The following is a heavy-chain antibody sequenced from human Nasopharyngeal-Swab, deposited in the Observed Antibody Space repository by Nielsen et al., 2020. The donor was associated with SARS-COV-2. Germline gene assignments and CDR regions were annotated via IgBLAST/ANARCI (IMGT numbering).Heavy chain of an antibody. D-gene: IGHD3-22*01. CDR3: ARGGGGSSGYYFDF. V-gene: IGHV3-48*03. CDR1: GFTFDIYE. CDR2: ISGTGSTI. J-gene: IGHJ4*02. Sequence: GESLKISCAASGFTFDIYEMDWVRQAPGKGLEWVSYISGTGSTIYYADSVKGRFTISRDNAKNSLYLQMNSLRAEDTAVYYCARGGGGSSGYYFDFWGQGTPVTVSS.